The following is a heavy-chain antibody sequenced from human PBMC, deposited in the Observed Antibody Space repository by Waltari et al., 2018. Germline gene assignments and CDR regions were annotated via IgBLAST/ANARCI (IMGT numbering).Heavy chain of an antibody. J-gene: IGHJ6*02. CDR3: ARDYCDRTNCHGMDV. CDR1: GFTFNSYA. V-gene: IGHV3-30*04. Sequence: QVQLVESGGGVVQPGRSLRLSCTASGFTFNSYAMHWVRQAPGKGLEWVAVISYNERNIYYVDSVKGRFTISRDNSKKMLFLQMNSLINEDTAVYYCARDYCDRTNCHGMDVWGQGTTVIVSS. D-gene: IGHD3-22*01. CDR2: ISYNERNI.